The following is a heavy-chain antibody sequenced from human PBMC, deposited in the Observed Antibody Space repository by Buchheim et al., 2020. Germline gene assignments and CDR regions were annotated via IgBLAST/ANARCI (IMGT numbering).Heavy chain of an antibody. D-gene: IGHD1-26*01. CDR3: ARGWAPNA. V-gene: IGHV3-11*01. CDR2: ISQSGSDM. CDR1: GFSLSDYY. J-gene: IGHJ5*02. Sequence: QVQLVESGGGLVEPGGSLRLSCAASGFSLSDYYMNWIRQVPGKGLQWLSHISQSGSDMSYADSVKGRFTISKDNANNLLYLQMSSLRGEDTALYYCARGWAPNAWGQGTL.